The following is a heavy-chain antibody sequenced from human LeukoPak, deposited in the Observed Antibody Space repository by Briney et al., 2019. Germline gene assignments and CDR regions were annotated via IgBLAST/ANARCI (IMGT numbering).Heavy chain of an antibody. Sequence: GGSLRLSCAASGFTFSSFAMSWVRQAPGKGLEWVSTIIGSGVGTYYADSVRGRFTIFRDNSKNTLYLQMNSLRAEDTAVYYCAKGLVPKPKAFYYYYGVDVWGQGTTVTVSS. V-gene: IGHV3-23*01. CDR3: AKGLVPKPKAFYYYYGVDV. CDR1: GFTFSSFA. D-gene: IGHD6-13*01. CDR2: IIGSGVGT. J-gene: IGHJ6*02.